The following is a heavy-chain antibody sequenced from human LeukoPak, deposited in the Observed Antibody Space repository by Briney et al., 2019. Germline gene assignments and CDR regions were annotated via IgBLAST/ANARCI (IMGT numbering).Heavy chain of an antibody. D-gene: IGHD2-15*01. CDR2: ISGSAGST. CDR1: GFTFNTYA. J-gene: IGHJ4*02. CDR3: AKGKGSSSSSIDW. Sequence: GGSLRLSCAASGFTFNTYAMSWVRQAPGKGLEWVSAISGSAGSTYYADSVKGRFTISRDNPENILYLQIHSLRAEDTAVYYCAKGKGSSSSSIDWWGQGTLVTVSS. V-gene: IGHV3-23*01.